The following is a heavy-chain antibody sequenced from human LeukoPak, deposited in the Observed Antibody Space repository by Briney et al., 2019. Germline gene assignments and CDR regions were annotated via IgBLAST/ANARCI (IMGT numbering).Heavy chain of an antibody. CDR1: GFTFDDYT. CDR3: AKSMVSGSSHWYFDL. Sequence: QPGGSLRLSCAASGFTFDDYTMHWVRQAPGKGLEWVSFISWDGGSTYYADSVKGRFTISRDNSKNSLYLQMNSLRTEDTALYYCAKSMVSGSSHWYFDLWGRGTLVTVSS. V-gene: IGHV3-43*01. D-gene: IGHD3-10*01. J-gene: IGHJ2*01. CDR2: ISWDGGST.